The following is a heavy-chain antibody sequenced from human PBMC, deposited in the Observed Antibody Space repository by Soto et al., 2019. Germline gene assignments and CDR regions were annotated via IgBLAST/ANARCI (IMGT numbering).Heavy chain of an antibody. V-gene: IGHV1-69*01. CDR3: ARDMKGWSGYHPSMDV. CDR2: IIPIFGTA. J-gene: IGHJ6*02. D-gene: IGHD3-3*01. CDR1: GGTFSSYA. Sequence: QVQLVQSGAEVKKPGSSVKVSCKASGGTFSSYAISWVRQAPGQGLEWMGGIIPIFGTANYAQKFQGRVTITADESTRTAYMKLSSLRSEDTAVYYCARDMKGWSGYHPSMDVWGQGTTVTVSS.